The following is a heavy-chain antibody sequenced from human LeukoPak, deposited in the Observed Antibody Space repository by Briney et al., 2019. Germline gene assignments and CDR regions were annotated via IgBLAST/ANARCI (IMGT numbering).Heavy chain of an antibody. J-gene: IGHJ2*01. CDR1: GFIFNNYC. D-gene: IGHD3-22*01. V-gene: IGHV3-23*01. Sequence: GGSLTLSCPASGFIFNNYCLIWVRQAPGKGLEWVSAIINDGGGTNYPDFVKGRFTISRDNSKNTLFLQKNSLRAPDTGLSFRSRGSRGYFVHLWRRGTLVSVSS. CDR3: SRGSRGYFVHL. CDR2: IINDGGGT.